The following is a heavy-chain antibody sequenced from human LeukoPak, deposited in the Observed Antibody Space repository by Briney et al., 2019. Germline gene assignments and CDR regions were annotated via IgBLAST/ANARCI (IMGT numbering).Heavy chain of an antibody. J-gene: IGHJ3*02. D-gene: IGHD1-20*01. CDR3: ASGGGITGTTGAFDI. CDR1: GYTFTSYY. V-gene: IGHV1-46*01. CDR2: INPSGGST. Sequence: ASVKVSCKASGYTFTSYYMHWVRQAPGQGLEWVGIINPSGGSTSYAQKFQGRVTMTRDTSTSTVYMELSSLRSEDTAVYYCASGGGITGTTGAFDIWGQGTMVTVSS.